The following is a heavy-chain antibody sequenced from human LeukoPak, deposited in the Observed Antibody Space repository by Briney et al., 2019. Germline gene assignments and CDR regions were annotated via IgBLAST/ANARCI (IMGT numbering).Heavy chain of an antibody. V-gene: IGHV4-38-2*02. D-gene: IGHD3-3*01. J-gene: IGHJ4*02. CDR2: IYHSGST. Sequence: SETLSLTCTVSGYSISSGYYWGWIRQPPGKGLEWIGSIYHSGSTYYNPSLKSQVTISVDTSKNQFSLKLSSVTAADTAVYYCARAGSYDFWSGYTYYFDYWGQGTLVTVSS. CDR3: ARAGSYDFWSGYTYYFDY. CDR1: GYSISSGYY.